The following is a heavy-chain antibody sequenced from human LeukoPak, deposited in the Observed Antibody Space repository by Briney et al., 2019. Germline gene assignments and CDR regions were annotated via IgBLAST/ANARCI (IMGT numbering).Heavy chain of an antibody. CDR3: ARDREEKYQLPKAVAVFLGLDP. D-gene: IGHD2-2*01. CDR1: GGTFSSYA. Sequence: ASVKVSCKASGGTFSSYAISWVRQAPGQGLEWMGGIIPIFGTANYAQKFQGRVTITADESTSTAYMELSSLRSEDTAVYYCARDREEKYQLPKAVAVFLGLDPWGQGTLVTVSS. J-gene: IGHJ5*02. CDR2: IIPIFGTA. V-gene: IGHV1-69*01.